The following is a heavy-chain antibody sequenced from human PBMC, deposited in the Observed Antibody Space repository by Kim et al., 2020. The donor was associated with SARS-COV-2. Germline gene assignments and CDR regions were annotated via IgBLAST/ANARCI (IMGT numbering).Heavy chain of an antibody. CDR3: VRTLAVAANF. CDR2: GDA. V-gene: IGHV1-3*01. Sequence: GDAKYSQKFQGRVTMTSDTSANTASMELSCLESEDTAVYYCVRTLAVAANFWGQGTLVTVSS. J-gene: IGHJ4*02. D-gene: IGHD6-19*01.